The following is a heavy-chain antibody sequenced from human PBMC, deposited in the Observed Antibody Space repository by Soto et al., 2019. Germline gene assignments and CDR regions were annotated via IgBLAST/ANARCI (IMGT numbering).Heavy chain of an antibody. CDR3: ARGTAYSDYDLEY. D-gene: IGHD4-17*01. CDR1: GFTFSSYA. Sequence: VQLLESGGGLVRPGGSLRLSCAASGFTFSSYAMTWVRQAPGKGLGWVSGVSGTGGSAYYADSVKGRFTISRDISTNTLYLHMTSLRAEDTAVYYCARGTAYSDYDLEYWGQGTLVTVSS. J-gene: IGHJ4*02. CDR2: VSGTGGSA. V-gene: IGHV3-23*01.